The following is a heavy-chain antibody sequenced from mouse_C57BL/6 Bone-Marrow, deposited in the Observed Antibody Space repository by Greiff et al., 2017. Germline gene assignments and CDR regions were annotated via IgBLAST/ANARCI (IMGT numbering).Heavy chain of an antibody. D-gene: IGHD1-3*01. V-gene: IGHV5-9-1*02. CDR3: TRDKRLRGFDY. CDR2: ISSGGDYI. CDR1: GFTFSSYA. J-gene: IGHJ2*01. Sequence: EVKLQESGEGLVKPGGSLKLSCAASGFTFSSYAMSWVRQTPEKRLEWVAYISSGGDYIYYADTVKGRFTISRDNARNTLYLQMSSLKSEDTAMYYCTRDKRLRGFDYWGQGTTLTVSS.